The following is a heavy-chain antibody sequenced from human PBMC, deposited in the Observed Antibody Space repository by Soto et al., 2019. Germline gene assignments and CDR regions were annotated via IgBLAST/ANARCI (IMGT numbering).Heavy chain of an antibody. CDR3: ARDQRLLYDSSGYYHY. D-gene: IGHD3-22*01. J-gene: IGHJ4*02. Sequence: PGGSLTLSCAASGFTFSSYSMNWLRQAPGKGLEWVSSSSSSSSYIYYADSVKGRFTISRDNAKNSLYLQMNCLRAEDTAVYYCARDQRLLYDSSGYYHYWGQGTLATVSS. CDR1: GFTFSSYS. CDR2: SSSSSSYI. V-gene: IGHV3-21*04.